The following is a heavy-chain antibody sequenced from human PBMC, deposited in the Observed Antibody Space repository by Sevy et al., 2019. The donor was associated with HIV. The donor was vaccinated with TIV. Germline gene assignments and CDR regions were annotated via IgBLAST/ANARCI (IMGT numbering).Heavy chain of an antibody. V-gene: IGHV1-46*01. D-gene: IGHD2-21*02. J-gene: IGHJ4*02. Sequence: ASVKVSCKASGYSFTSYEIHWVRQAPGQGLEWMGIINPYGGSTSYAQKFQGRVTMIRDTSTTTVYMELSSLRSEDTAVYFCARLRGSGGDCYYYDFWGQGTLVTVS. CDR2: INPYGGST. CDR3: ARLRGSGGDCYYYDF. CDR1: GYSFTSYE.